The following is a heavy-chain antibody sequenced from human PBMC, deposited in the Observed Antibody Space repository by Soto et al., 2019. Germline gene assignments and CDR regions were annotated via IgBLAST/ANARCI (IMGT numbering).Heavy chain of an antibody. D-gene: IGHD3-9*01. Sequence: ASVKVSCKASGYTFTSYAMHWVRQAPGQRLEWMGWINAGNGNTKYSQKFQGRVTITRDTSASTAYMELSSLRSEDTAVYYCARTKGNYDILTGYHDPGFDYWGQGTLVTGSS. CDR3: ARTKGNYDILTGYHDPGFDY. CDR1: GYTFTSYA. V-gene: IGHV1-3*01. J-gene: IGHJ4*02. CDR2: INAGNGNT.